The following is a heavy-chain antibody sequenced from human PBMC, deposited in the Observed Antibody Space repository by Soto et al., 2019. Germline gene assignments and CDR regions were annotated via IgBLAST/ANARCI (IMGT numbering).Heavy chain of an antibody. CDR3: AREVQVHTPAFVY. D-gene: IGHD3-10*01. CDR1: GGTFNTYA. Sequence: QVQLVQSGAEMQKPGSSVKVSCQSSGGTFNTYAMNWVRQAPGQGPEWMGDISPMFGAANYAPKFQGRVTITAGESTGTSYMQLGSLTSEDTALYFCAREVQVHTPAFVYWGQGTLVTVSS. J-gene: IGHJ4*02. CDR2: ISPMFGAA. V-gene: IGHV1-69*19.